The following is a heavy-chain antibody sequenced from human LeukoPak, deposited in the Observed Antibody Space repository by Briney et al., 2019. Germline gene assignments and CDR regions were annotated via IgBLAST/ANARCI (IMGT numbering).Heavy chain of an antibody. Sequence: PGGSLRLSCAASGFTFNKYAMSWVRQPPGKGLEWVSSMSGIGSTYYANSVKGRFTISRDNSKNTVSLQMNSLRAEDTAVYYCAKDTGIAVAGFDYWGQGTLVTVSS. V-gene: IGHV3-23*01. D-gene: IGHD6-19*01. CDR3: AKDTGIAVAGFDY. CDR1: GFTFNKYA. J-gene: IGHJ4*02. CDR2: MSGIGST.